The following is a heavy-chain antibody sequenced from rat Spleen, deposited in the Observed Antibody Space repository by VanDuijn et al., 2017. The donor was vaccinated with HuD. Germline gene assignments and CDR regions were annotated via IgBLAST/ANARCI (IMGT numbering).Heavy chain of an antibody. CDR1: GFTFSNYY. V-gene: IGHV5-27*01. D-gene: IGHD5-1*01. CDR2: ISTGGGIT. Sequence: EVQLVESGGGLVQPGRSLKLSCAASGFTFSNYYMAWVRQAPTKGLEWVAYISTGGGITYYRDSVKGRFTISRDNARSTLYLQMNSLSAEDTATYYCTNNWEAYYWGQGVMVTVSS. CDR3: TNNWEAYY. J-gene: IGHJ2*01.